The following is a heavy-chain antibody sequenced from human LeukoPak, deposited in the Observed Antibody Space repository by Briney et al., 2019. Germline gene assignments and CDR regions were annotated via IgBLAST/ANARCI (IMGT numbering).Heavy chain of an antibody. CDR3: ARDLSESYYYWFDP. V-gene: IGHV4-4*07. D-gene: IGHD1-26*01. J-gene: IGHJ5*02. Sequence: PSETLSLTCTVSGGSISSYYWSWIRQPAGKGLEWIGRIYTSGTTNYNPSLKSRVTMSVDTSKNEFSLKLSSVTAADTAVYYCARDLSESYYYWFDPWGQGTLVTVSS. CDR1: GGSISSYY. CDR2: IYTSGTT.